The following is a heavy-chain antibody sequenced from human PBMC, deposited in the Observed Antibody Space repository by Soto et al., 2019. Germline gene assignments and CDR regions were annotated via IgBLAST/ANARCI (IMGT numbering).Heavy chain of an antibody. CDR2: IYYSGST. CDR1: GGSISSGDYY. Sequence: PSETLSLTCTVSGGSISSGDYYWSWIRQPPGKGLEWIGYIYYSGSTYYNPSLKSRVTISVDASKNQFSLKLSSVTAADMAVYYCAREPIYSSSFDYWGQGTLVTVSS. J-gene: IGHJ4*02. CDR3: AREPIYSSSFDY. V-gene: IGHV4-30-4*01. D-gene: IGHD6-13*01.